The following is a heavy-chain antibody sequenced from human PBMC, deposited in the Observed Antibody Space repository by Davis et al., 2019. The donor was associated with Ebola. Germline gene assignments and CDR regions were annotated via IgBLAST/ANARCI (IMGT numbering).Heavy chain of an antibody. CDR1: GYTFTSYG. Sequence: ASVTVSCKASGYTFTSYGISWVRQAPGQGLEWMGWISAHNGNTNYAQKLQGRVTMTTDTSPGTAYMELRSLRSDDTAVYYCARDMDMVQGANWFDPWGQGTLVTVSS. V-gene: IGHV1-18*01. J-gene: IGHJ5*02. CDR3: ARDMDMVQGANWFDP. CDR2: ISAHNGNT. D-gene: IGHD3-10*01.